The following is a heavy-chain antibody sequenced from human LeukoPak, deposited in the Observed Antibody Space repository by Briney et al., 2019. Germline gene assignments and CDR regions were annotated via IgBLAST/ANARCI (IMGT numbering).Heavy chain of an antibody. CDR1: GYTFTGYY. Sequence: GASVKVSCKASGYTFTGYYMHWVRQAPGQGLEWMGWINPNSGGTNYAQKFQGWVTMTRDTSISTAYMELSRLRSDDTAVYYCARQAAMDYDILTAYVRPRTFDPWGQGTLVTVSS. D-gene: IGHD3-9*01. V-gene: IGHV1-2*04. J-gene: IGHJ5*02. CDR3: ARQAAMDYDILTAYVRPRTFDP. CDR2: INPNSGGT.